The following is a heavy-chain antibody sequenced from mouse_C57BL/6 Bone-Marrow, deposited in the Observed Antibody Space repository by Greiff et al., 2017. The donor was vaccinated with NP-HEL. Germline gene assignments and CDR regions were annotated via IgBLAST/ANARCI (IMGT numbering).Heavy chain of an antibody. D-gene: IGHD4-1*01. CDR2: ISSGGSYT. V-gene: IGHV5-6*01. CDR1: GFTFSSYG. CDR3: ASQTGMFAY. J-gene: IGHJ3*01. Sequence: EVKLMESGGDLVKPGGSLKLSCAASGFTFSSYGMSWVRQTPDKRLEWVATISSGGSYTYYPDSVKGRFTISRDNAKNTLYLQMSSLKSEDTAMYYCASQTGMFAYWGQGTLVTVSA.